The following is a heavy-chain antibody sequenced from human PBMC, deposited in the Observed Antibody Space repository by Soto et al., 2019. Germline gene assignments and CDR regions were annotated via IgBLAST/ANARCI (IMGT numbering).Heavy chain of an antibody. V-gene: IGHV1-18*01. J-gene: IGHJ6*02. CDR3: ATMSGWSYGMDV. D-gene: IGHD6-19*01. CDR2: ISAYNGKA. Sequence: ASVKVSFKASSCTFSKYVFVLAGPAPGQGLEWLGWISAYNGKAHYAQFLQDRVTMTTDTSTNTAYMELTNLSSDDTAMYYCATMSGWSYGMDVWGQGTTVTVS. CDR1: SCTFSKYV.